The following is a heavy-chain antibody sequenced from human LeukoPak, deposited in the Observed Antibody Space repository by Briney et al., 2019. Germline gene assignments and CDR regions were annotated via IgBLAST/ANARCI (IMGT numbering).Heavy chain of an antibody. Sequence: PSETLSLTCTVSGGSISSYYWSWIRQPAGKGLEWIGRIYTSGSTNYNPSLKSRVTMSVDTSKNQFSLKLSSVTAADTAVYYCARSQAVAVDYWYFDLWGRGTLVTVSS. CDR1: GGSISSYY. CDR2: IYTSGST. CDR3: ARSQAVAVDYWYFDL. V-gene: IGHV4-4*07. J-gene: IGHJ2*01. D-gene: IGHD6-19*01.